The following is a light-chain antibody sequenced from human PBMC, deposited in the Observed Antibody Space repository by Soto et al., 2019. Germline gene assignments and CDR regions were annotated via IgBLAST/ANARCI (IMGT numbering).Light chain of an antibody. J-gene: IGLJ1*01. CDR2: EVS. V-gene: IGLV2-14*01. CDR1: SSDVGGYSY. CDR3: SSYTSSSILYV. Sequence: QSVLTQPASVSGSPGQSITISCTGTSSDVGGYSYVSWYQQHPGKAPKLMIYEVSNRPSGVSNRFSGSKSGNTASLTISGLQAEDEADYYCSSYTSSSILYVFGTGTKVTVL.